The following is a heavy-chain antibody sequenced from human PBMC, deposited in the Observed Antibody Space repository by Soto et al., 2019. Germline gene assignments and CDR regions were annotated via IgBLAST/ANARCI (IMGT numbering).Heavy chain of an antibody. J-gene: IGHJ5*02. D-gene: IGHD3-3*01. Sequence: VRLSGAASGFTFSNYWMHWVRQAPGKGLVWVSRINSDGSSTNYAESVKGRFTISRDNAKNTLYLQMNSLRAEGTAVYYCARELGYDFQPWGQGTLVTVSS. V-gene: IGHV3-74*01. CDR1: GFTFSNYW. CDR3: ARELGYDFQP. CDR2: INSDGSST.